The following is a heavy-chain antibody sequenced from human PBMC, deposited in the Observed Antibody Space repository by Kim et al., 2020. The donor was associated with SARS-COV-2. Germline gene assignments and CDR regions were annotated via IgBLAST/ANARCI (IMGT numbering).Heavy chain of an antibody. Sequence: SVKVSCKASGGTFSSYAISWVRQAPGQGLEWMGGIIPIFGTANYAQKFQGRVTITADESTSTAYMELSSLRSEDTAVYYCARDLFHQGSSWYPGEDAFDIWGQGTMVTVSS. CDR2: IIPIFGTA. D-gene: IGHD6-13*01. J-gene: IGHJ3*02. CDR3: ARDLFHQGSSWYPGEDAFDI. CDR1: GGTFSSYA. V-gene: IGHV1-69*13.